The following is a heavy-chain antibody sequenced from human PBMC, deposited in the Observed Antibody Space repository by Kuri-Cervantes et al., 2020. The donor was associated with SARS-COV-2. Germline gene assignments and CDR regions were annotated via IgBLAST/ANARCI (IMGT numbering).Heavy chain of an antibody. CDR3: ARAPSPPITHFDY. Sequence: GGSLRLSCAASGFTVSSNYMSWVRQAPGKGLEWVSGISWNSGSIGYADSVKGRFTISRDNAKNSLYLQMNSLRAEDTALYYCARAPSPPITHFDYWGQGTLVTVSS. V-gene: IGHV3-20*04. CDR1: GFTVSSNY. D-gene: IGHD5-24*01. J-gene: IGHJ4*02. CDR2: ISWNSGSI.